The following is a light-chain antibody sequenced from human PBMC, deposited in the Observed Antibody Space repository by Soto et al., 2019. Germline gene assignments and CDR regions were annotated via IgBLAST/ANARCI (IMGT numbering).Light chain of an antibody. CDR3: SSYTSSSTHYVV. V-gene: IGLV2-14*01. Sequence: QSVLTQPASVSGSPGQSITISCTGTSSDVGGYNYVSWYQQHPGKAPKLMIYEVSNRPSGVSNRFSGSKSGNTASLTISGLQAEDEADYYCSSYTSSSTHYVVFGGGTKLTV. CDR2: EVS. J-gene: IGLJ2*01. CDR1: SSDVGGYNY.